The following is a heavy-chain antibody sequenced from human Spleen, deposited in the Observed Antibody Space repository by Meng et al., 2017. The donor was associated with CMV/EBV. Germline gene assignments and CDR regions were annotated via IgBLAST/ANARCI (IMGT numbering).Heavy chain of an antibody. J-gene: IGHJ5*02. V-gene: IGHV1-2*02. CDR1: GYTFTGYY. D-gene: IGHD3-10*01. Sequence: ASVKVSCKASGYTFTGYYMHWVRQAPGQGLEWMGWINPNSGGTNYAQKLQGRVTMTRDTSISTAYMELSRLRPDDTAVYYCASSGLSLWFGYPWGQGTLVTVSS. CDR3: ASSGLSLWFGYP. CDR2: INPNSGGT.